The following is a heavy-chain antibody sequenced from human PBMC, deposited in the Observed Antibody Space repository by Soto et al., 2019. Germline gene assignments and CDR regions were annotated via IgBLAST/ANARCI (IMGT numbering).Heavy chain of an antibody. CDR2: IIPILGIA. CDR3: ASGGRITMVRGVIDNWFDP. Sequence: QVQLVQSGAEVKKPGSSVKVSCKASGGTFSSYTISWVRQAPGQGLEWMGRIIPILGIANYAQKFQGRVTITEDKSTSTAYMERSSLRSEDTAVYCCASGGRITMVRGVIDNWFDPWGQGTLVTVSS. D-gene: IGHD3-10*01. V-gene: IGHV1-69*02. CDR1: GGTFSSYT. J-gene: IGHJ5*02.